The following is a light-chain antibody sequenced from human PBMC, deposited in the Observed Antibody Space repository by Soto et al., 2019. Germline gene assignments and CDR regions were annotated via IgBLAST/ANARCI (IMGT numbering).Light chain of an antibody. CDR2: EVS. Sequence: QSALTQPPSASGSPGQSVTISCTGTSSDVGDDNYVSWYQRHPGKAPKLMISEVSKRPSGVPDRFSGSKSGNTASLTVSGLQAEDEADYYCSSYTSSSTPYVSGTGTKVTVL. V-gene: IGLV2-8*01. CDR1: SSDVGDDNY. CDR3: SSYTSSSTPYV. J-gene: IGLJ1*01.